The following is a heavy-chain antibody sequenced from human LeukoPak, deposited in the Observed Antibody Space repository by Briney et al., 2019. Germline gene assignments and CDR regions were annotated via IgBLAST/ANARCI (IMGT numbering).Heavy chain of an antibody. CDR2: ISSSSSYI. CDR1: GFTFSSYS. V-gene: IGHV3-21*01. Sequence: GGSLRLSCAASGFTFSSYSMNWVRQAPGKGLEWVSSISSSSSYIYYADSVKGRFTISRDDSKNMFYLEMNSLTIEDTAIYYCARGHQNGASYYNYWGQGTLVTVSS. CDR3: ARGHQNGASYYNY. D-gene: IGHD1-26*01. J-gene: IGHJ4*02.